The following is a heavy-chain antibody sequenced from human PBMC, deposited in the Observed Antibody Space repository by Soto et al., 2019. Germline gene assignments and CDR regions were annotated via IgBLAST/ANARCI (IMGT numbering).Heavy chain of an antibody. D-gene: IGHD6-6*01. J-gene: IGHJ5*02. CDR2: ISAGSGNT. Sequence: ASVKVSCKASGYTSTNYGMHWVRPAPGQRLERMGWISAGSGNTKYAQKFQGRVTMTTDTSTSTAYMELRSLRSEDTAVYYCARDPAYIAARMFGWFDPWGQGTLVTVS. CDR1: GYTSTNYG. V-gene: IGHV1-3*01. CDR3: ARDPAYIAARMFGWFDP.